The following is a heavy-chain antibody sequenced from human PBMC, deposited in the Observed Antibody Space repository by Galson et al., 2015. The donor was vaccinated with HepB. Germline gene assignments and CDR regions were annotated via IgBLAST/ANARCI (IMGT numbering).Heavy chain of an antibody. Sequence: SLRLSCAASGFTFDDYGMSWVRQAPGKGLEWVSGINWNGGSTGYADSVKGRFTISRDNAKNSLYLQMNSLRAEDTALYYCARDRHQTEGDWYFDLWGRGTLVTVSS. CDR1: GFTFDDYG. CDR3: ARDRHQTEGDWYFDL. D-gene: IGHD3-16*01. J-gene: IGHJ2*01. CDR2: INWNGGST. V-gene: IGHV3-20*04.